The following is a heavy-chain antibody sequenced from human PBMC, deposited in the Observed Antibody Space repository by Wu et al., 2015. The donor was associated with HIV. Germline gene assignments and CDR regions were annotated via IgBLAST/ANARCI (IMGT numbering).Heavy chain of an antibody. CDR2: IIPMLGTV. V-gene: IGHV1-69*13. J-gene: IGHJ3*02. CDR1: RHFQQLC. D-gene: IGHD5-12*01. CDR3: ASPMGVYSGFDAFNI. Sequence: QVQLVRVVGREVREAWSQXRSLQGFWRHFQQLCYQLGATGPGQGLEWMGRIIPMLGTVSYAQKFQGRVSITADESRRTAYMELSSLTSEDTAVYHCASPMGVYSGFDAFNIWGQGTMVTVSS.